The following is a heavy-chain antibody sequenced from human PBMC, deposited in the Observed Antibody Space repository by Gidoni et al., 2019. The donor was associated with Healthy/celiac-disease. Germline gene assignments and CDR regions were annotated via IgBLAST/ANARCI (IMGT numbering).Heavy chain of an antibody. CDR1: GGSISSYY. V-gene: IGHV4-59*01. CDR2: IYYSGST. D-gene: IGHD5-18*01. J-gene: IGHJ3*02. CDR3: ARDSYGDAFDI. Sequence: QVQLQESGPGLVKPSETLSLTCTVSGGSISSYYWSWIRQPPGKGLEWIGYIYYSGSTNYNPSLKSRVTISVDTSKNQFSLKLSSVTAADTAVYYCARDSYGDAFDIWGQGTMVTVSS.